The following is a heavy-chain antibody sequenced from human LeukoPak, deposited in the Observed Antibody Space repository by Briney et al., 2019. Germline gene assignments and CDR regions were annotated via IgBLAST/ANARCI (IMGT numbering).Heavy chain of an antibody. V-gene: IGHV3-74*01. J-gene: IGHJ4*02. D-gene: IGHD2-2*01. Sequence: GGSLRLSCAASGNYWMHWVRQAPGKGLVWVSHINSDGSWTSYADSVKGRFTISKDNAKNTVYLQMNSLRAEDTALHYCARARYCSSTSCFLDYWGQGTLVTVSS. CDR3: ARARYCSSTSCFLDY. CDR1: GNYW. CDR2: INSDGSWT.